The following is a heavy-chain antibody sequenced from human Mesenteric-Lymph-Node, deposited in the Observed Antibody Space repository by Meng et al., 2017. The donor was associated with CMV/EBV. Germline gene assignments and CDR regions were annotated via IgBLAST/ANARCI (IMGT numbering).Heavy chain of an antibody. J-gene: IGHJ3*02. Sequence: GGSLRLSCAASGFAFDDYAMHWVRQVPGRGLEWVSSVSWNGGYIGYADSVKGRFTISRDNSKNTLYLQMNSLRAEDTAVYYCARASQTDAFDIWGQGTMVTVSS. V-gene: IGHV3-9*01. CDR3: ARASQTDAFDI. CDR2: VSWNGGYI. CDR1: GFAFDDYA.